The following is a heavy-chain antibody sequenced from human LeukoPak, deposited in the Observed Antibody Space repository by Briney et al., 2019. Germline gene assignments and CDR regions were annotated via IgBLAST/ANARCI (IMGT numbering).Heavy chain of an antibody. CDR3: ARDWPDGNWSDP. J-gene: IGHJ5*02. CDR1: GGTFSSYA. D-gene: IGHD1-14*01. V-gene: IGHV1-69*05. CDR2: IIPIFGTA. Sequence: SVKVSCKASGGTFSSYAISWVRQAPGQGLEWMGGIIPIFGTANYAQKFQGRVTITTDESTSTAYMELSSLRSEDTAVYYCARDWPDGNWSDPWGQGTLVTVSS.